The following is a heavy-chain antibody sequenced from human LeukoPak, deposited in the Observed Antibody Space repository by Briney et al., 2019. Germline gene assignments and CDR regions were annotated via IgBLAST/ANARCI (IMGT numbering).Heavy chain of an antibody. D-gene: IGHD3-10*01. CDR1: GGSIRGYY. CDR2: IYSSGST. V-gene: IGHV4-59*13. J-gene: IGHJ6*03. CDR3: ARVYDSGSQAYFYYMDV. Sequence: SETLSLTCTVSGGSIRGYYWSWIRQPPGKGLEWIGYIYSSGSTNYNPSLKSRVTMSVDTSKNQFSLKVNSVTAADTAVYYCARVYDSGSQAYFYYMDVWGKGTTVTISS.